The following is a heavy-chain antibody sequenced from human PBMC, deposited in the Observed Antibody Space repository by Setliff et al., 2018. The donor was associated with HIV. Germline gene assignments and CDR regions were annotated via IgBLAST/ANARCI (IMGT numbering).Heavy chain of an antibody. D-gene: IGHD2-15*01. V-gene: IGHV4-39*07. CDR3: ARDGRHDRNRWYVTHQYFKY. Sequence: PSETLSLTCTVSGGSISSSSYYWGWIRQPPGKGLEWIGSIYSSGSTYYNPSLKSRVTISVDTSKKQFSLRLSSVTAADTAVYYCARDGRHDRNRWYVTHQYFKYWGQGTLVTVSS. CDR1: GGSISSSSYY. J-gene: IGHJ1*01. CDR2: IYSSGST.